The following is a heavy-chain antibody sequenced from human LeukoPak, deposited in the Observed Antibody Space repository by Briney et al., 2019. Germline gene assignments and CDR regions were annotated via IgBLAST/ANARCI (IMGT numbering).Heavy chain of an antibody. CDR1: GGSFSGYY. V-gene: IGHV4-34*01. Sequence: SEALSLTCAVYGGSFSGYYWSWIPQPPGKGLEWIGEINHSGSTNYNPSLKSRVTISVDTSKNQFSLKLSSVTAADTAVYYCARGRRLSYYYGMDVWGQGTTVTVSS. D-gene: IGHD2/OR15-2a*01. CDR2: INHSGST. CDR3: ARGRRLSYYYGMDV. J-gene: IGHJ6*02.